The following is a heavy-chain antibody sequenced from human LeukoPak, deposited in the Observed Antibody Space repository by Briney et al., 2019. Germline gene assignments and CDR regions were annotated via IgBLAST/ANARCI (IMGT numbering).Heavy chain of an antibody. Sequence: SETLSLTCTVSGGSISSGSYYWSWIRQPAGKGLEWIGRIYTSGSTHYNPSLKSRVTISVDTSKNQFSLKLSSVTAADTAVYYCAREGVDYGDYDREGNAFDIWGQGTMVTVSS. CDR2: IYTSGST. J-gene: IGHJ3*02. CDR3: AREGVDYGDYDREGNAFDI. V-gene: IGHV4-61*02. D-gene: IGHD4-17*01. CDR1: GGSISSGSYY.